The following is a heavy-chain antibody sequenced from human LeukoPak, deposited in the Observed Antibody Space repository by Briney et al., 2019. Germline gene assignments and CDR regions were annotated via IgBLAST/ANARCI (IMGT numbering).Heavy chain of an antibody. CDR1: GYTFTGYY. CDR3: ARDDCSSTSCQGWFDP. V-gene: IGHV1-2*02. J-gene: IGHJ5*02. CDR2: INPNSGGT. Sequence: ASVKVSCKASGYTFTGYYMHWVRQAPGQGLEWMGWINPNSGGTNYAQKFQGRVTMTRDTSISTAYMELSRLRSDDTAVYYCARDDCSSTSCQGWFDPWGQGTLVTVSS. D-gene: IGHD2-2*01.